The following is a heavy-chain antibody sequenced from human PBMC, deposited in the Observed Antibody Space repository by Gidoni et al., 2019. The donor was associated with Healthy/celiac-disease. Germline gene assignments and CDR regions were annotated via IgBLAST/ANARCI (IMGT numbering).Heavy chain of an antibody. CDR3: TTGYSYGPDAFDI. V-gene: IGHV3-15*01. CDR2: IKSKTDGGTT. Sequence: EVQLVESGGGLVKPGGDVRVAWAASGFTFSNAWMSWVRQAPGKGLGWVGRIKSKTDGGTTDYAAPVKGRFTISRDDSKNTLYLQMNSLKTEDTAVYYCTTGYSYGPDAFDIWGQGTMVTVSS. J-gene: IGHJ3*02. CDR1: GFTFSNAW. D-gene: IGHD5-18*01.